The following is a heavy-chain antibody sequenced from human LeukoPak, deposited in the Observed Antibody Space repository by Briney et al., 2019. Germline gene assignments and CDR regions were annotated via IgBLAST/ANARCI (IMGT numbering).Heavy chain of an antibody. D-gene: IGHD3-22*01. CDR2: IWYDGSNK. Sequence: GGSLRLSCAASGFTFSSYGMHWVRQAPGKGLEWVAVIWYDGSNKYYADSVKGRFTISRDNSKNTLYLQMNSLRAEDTAVYYCAGGMGYYYDSSGYSTLGDYWGQGTLVTVSS. V-gene: IGHV3-33*01. CDR3: AGGMGYYYDSSGYSTLGDY. J-gene: IGHJ4*02. CDR1: GFTFSSYG.